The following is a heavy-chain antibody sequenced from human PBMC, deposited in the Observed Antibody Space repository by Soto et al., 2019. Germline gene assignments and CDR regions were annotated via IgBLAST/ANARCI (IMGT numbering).Heavy chain of an antibody. V-gene: IGHV4-59*01. CDR3: ARGGPEPFDY. CDR2: IYYSGST. Sequence: SETLSLTCTVSGGSISSYYWSWIRQPPGKGLEWIGYIYYSGSTNYNPSLKSRVTTSVDASKNQFSLKLSSVTAADTAVYYCARGGPEPFDYWGQGTLVTVSS. CDR1: GGSISSYY. D-gene: IGHD3-10*01. J-gene: IGHJ4*02.